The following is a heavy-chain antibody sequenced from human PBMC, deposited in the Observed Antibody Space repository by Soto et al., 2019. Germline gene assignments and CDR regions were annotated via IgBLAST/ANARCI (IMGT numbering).Heavy chain of an antibody. CDR2: IIPILGTA. D-gene: IGHD6-19*01. V-gene: IGHV1-69*11. CDR3: ARAGFVSGWNEFSGMDV. J-gene: IGHJ6*02. CDR1: GVTFSTST. Sequence: VQLVQSGAEVRKPGSSVKVSCQVSGVTFSTSTITWVRQAPGQGLEWMGSIIPILGTAKSTQKFQGRVTITAAESASVAYMELSSLTSEDTAVYYCARAGFVSGWNEFSGMDVWGQGTTVTFSS.